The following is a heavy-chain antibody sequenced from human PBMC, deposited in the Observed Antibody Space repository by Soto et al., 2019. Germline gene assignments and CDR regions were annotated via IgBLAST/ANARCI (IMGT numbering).Heavy chain of an antibody. V-gene: IGHV1-69*01. CDR3: ASGRSTYYYDSSGYYLDY. Sequence: QVQLVQSGAEVKKPGSSVKVSCKASGGTFSSYAISWVRQAPGQGLEGMGGIIPIFGTANYAQKVQGRVKITADEYTSTAYMELSSLRSEDTAVYYCASGRSTYYYDSSGYYLDYWGQGTLVTVSS. CDR2: IIPIFGTA. J-gene: IGHJ4*02. D-gene: IGHD3-22*01. CDR1: GGTFSSYA.